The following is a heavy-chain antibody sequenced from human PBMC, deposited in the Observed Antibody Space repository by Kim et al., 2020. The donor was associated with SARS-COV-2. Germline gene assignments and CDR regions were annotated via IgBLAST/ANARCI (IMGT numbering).Heavy chain of an antibody. Sequence: SVKVSCKASGGTFSSYAISWVRQAPGQGLEWMGGIIPIFGTANYAQKFQGRVTITADESTSTAYMELSSLRSEDTAVYYCARDRILGWLQSPGWFDPWGQGTLVTVSS. V-gene: IGHV1-69*13. J-gene: IGHJ5*02. D-gene: IGHD3-3*01. CDR1: GGTFSSYA. CDR2: IIPIFGTA. CDR3: ARDRILGWLQSPGWFDP.